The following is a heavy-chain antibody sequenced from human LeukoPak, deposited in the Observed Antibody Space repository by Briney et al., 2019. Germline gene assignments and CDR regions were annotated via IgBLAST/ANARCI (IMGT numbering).Heavy chain of an antibody. V-gene: IGHV1-46*01. CDR2: INPSGGST. Sequence: GASVKVSCKASGYTFTSYYMHWVRQAPGQGLEWMGIINPSGGSTSYAQKFQGRVTMTRDTSTSTVYMELSSLRSEDTAVYYCAREKDIVVVPAAKLTHWGQGTLVTVSS. J-gene: IGHJ4*02. CDR1: GYTFTSYY. CDR3: AREKDIVVVPAAKLTH. D-gene: IGHD2-2*01.